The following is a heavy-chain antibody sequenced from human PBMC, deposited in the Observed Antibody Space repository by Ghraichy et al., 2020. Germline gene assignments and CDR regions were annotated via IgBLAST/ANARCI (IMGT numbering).Heavy chain of an antibody. J-gene: IGHJ6*02. CDR1: GGTFSSYA. CDR2: IIPIFGTA. D-gene: IGHD3-10*01. V-gene: IGHV1-69*13. CDR3: ARPQSSKYYYYYGMDV. Sequence: SVKVSCKASGGTFSSYAISWVRQAPGQGLEWMGGIIPIFGTANYAQKFQGRVTITADESTSTAYMELSSLRSEDTAVYYCARPQSSKYYYYYGMDVWGQGTTVTVSS.